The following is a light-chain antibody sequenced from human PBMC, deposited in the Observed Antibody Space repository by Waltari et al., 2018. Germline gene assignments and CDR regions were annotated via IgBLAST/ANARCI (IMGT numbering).Light chain of an antibody. CDR2: EVT. CDR1: RSDVVGYNH. J-gene: IGLJ3*02. V-gene: IGLV2-8*01. CDR3: SSYVGSDNVV. Sequence: QSALTPPPSASVSPGQSVPFSRTGTRSDVVGYNHFSSYQQPPGKAPTLMIYEVTKRPSGVPDRFSGSKSGNTASLTVSGLQAEDEADYYCSSYVGSDNVVFGGGTKLTVL.